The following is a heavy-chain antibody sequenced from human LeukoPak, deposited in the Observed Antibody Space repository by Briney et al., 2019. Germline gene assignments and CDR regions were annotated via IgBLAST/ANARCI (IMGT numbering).Heavy chain of an antibody. V-gene: IGHV3-64D*09. Sequence: GGSLRLSCSVSGFSFSSYVLHWVRQAPGKGLEYLSAISGDGRTIYYADSVRGRFTISRDNAKNTLYLQMSSLRVEDTALYYCVKIARDWGQGTLVTVSS. CDR1: GFSFSSYV. CDR2: ISGDGRTI. J-gene: IGHJ4*02. CDR3: VKIARD.